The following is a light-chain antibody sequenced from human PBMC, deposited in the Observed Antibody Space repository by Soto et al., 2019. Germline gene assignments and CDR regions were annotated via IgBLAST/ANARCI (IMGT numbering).Light chain of an antibody. CDR3: VLYMGSGLSWV. CDR1: SGSVSTSYY. CDR2: STN. Sequence: QTVVTQEPSVSVSPGGTVTLTCGLSSGSVSTSYYPSWYQQTPGQAPRTLIYSTNTRSSGVPDRFSGSILGNKAALTITGAQADDESDYYCVLYMGSGLSWVFGGGTKLTVL. V-gene: IGLV8-61*01. J-gene: IGLJ3*02.